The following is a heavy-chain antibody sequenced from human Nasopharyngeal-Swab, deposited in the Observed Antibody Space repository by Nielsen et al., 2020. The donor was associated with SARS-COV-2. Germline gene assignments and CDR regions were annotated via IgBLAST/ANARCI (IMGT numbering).Heavy chain of an antibody. CDR2: INHSGST. J-gene: IGHJ4*02. V-gene: IGHV4-34*01. D-gene: IGHD3-10*01. CDR3: ARVLIGTPAYGSGTIDY. Sequence: WIRQPPGKGLEWIGEINHSGSTNYTPSLKSRVTISVDTSKNQFSLKLSSVTAADTAVYYCARVLIGTPAYGSGTIDYWGQGTLVTSPQ.